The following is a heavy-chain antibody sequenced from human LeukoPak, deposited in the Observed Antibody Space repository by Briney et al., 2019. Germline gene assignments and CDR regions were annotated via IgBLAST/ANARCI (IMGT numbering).Heavy chain of an antibody. V-gene: IGHV3-7*01. D-gene: IGHD5-12*01. CDR3: ARDGGGYETY. CDR1: GFTFSNYW. CDR2: IRPDGGEK. Sequence: PGGSLRLSCAASGFTFSNYWMSWVRQAPGMGLEWVATIRPDGGEKHYVDSVKGRFTISRDNAKNSLYVQMNSLRAEDTAIYYCARDGGGYETYWGQGALVTVSS. J-gene: IGHJ4*02.